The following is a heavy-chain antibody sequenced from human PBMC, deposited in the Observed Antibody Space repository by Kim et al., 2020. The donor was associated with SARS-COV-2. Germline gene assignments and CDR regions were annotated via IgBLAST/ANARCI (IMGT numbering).Heavy chain of an antibody. D-gene: IGHD4-17*01. Sequence: SVKVSCKASGGTFSSSPISWVRQAPGQGLEWMGRIIPIFGIPNYAQKFQGRVIITADKSTSTAYMELSSLRSEDTAVYYCATSERTRHFYFMDVWGKGTTVTVSS. V-gene: IGHV1-69*02. CDR3: ATSERTRHFYFMDV. J-gene: IGHJ6*03. CDR1: GGTFSSSP. CDR2: IIPIFGIP.